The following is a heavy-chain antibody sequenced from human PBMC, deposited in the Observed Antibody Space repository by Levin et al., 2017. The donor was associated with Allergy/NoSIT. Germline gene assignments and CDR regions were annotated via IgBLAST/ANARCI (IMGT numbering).Heavy chain of an antibody. Sequence: SQTLSLTCTASGGSISSTTYYWGWIRQPPGKGLEWIGTISYSGSAYYNPSLKSRLTISVDTPKNQFSLKLSSVTAADTAVYYCARDSRSRWYYYWGQGTLVTVSS. CDR1: GGSISSTTYY. CDR3: ARDSRSRWYYY. D-gene: IGHD6-13*01. V-gene: IGHV4-39*07. CDR2: ISYSGSA. J-gene: IGHJ4*02.